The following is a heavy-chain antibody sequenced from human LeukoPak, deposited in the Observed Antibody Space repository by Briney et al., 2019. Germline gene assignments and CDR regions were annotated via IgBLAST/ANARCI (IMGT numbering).Heavy chain of an antibody. V-gene: IGHV3-43*02. CDR2: ISGDGGST. Sequence: GGSLRLSCAASGFTFSSYSMNWVRQAPGKGLEWVSLISGDGGSTYYADSVKGRFTISRDNSKNSLYLQMNSLRTEDTALYYCAKDPASYGSTYYYYGMDVWGQGTTVTVSS. CDR1: GFTFSSYS. J-gene: IGHJ6*02. D-gene: IGHD5-18*01. CDR3: AKDPASYGSTYYYYGMDV.